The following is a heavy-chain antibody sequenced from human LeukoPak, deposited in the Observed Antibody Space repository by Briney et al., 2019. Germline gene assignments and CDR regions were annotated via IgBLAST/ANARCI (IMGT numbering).Heavy chain of an antibody. Sequence: GGSLRLSCTTSGFTFGDYGMSWVRQAPGKGLEWVSAISGSGGSTYYADSVKGRFTISRDNSKNTLYLQMNSLRAEDTAVYYCAKAITMVRGVIIKAHYYYYYMDVWGKGTTVTVSS. V-gene: IGHV3-23*01. D-gene: IGHD3-10*01. CDR1: GFTFGDYG. CDR2: ISGSGGST. J-gene: IGHJ6*03. CDR3: AKAITMVRGVIIKAHYYYYYMDV.